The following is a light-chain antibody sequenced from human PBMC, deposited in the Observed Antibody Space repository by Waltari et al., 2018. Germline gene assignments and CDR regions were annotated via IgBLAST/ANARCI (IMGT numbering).Light chain of an antibody. CDR1: QSVSSN. CDR2: GAS. J-gene: IGKJ3*01. Sequence: EIVMTQSPATLSVSPGERATLSSRASQSVSSNSAWYQQKPGQAPRLLIYGASTRATGIPARFSGSGSGTEFTLTISSLQSEDFAVYYCQQYNNWSFTFGPGTKVDIK. CDR3: QQYNNWSFT. V-gene: IGKV3-15*01.